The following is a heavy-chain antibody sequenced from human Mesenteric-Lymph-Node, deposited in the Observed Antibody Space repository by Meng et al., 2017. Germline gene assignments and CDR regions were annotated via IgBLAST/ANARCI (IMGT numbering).Heavy chain of an antibody. CDR2: INHSGST. D-gene: IGHD3-22*01. Sequence: SETLSLTCAVCGNTISNYYWTWIRQPPGKGLEWIGEINHSGSTNYNPSLKSRVTISVDTSKNQFSLKLSSVTAADTAVYYCARGTKDTYYYDSSGYYWGYWGQGTLVTVSS. CDR3: ARGTKDTYYYDSSGYYWGY. CDR1: GNTISNYY. V-gene: IGHV4-34*01. J-gene: IGHJ4*02.